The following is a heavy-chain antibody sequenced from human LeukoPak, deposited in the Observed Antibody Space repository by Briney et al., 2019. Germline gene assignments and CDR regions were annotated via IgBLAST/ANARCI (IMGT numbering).Heavy chain of an antibody. CDR1: GDSVSSNSAA. V-gene: IGHV6-1*01. Sequence: SQTLSLTCAISGDSVSSNSAAWNWIRQSPSRGLEWLGRTYYRSKWFSRYAVSVKSRITINADTSKNQFSLQLNSVTPDDTAVYYCARGPGYFQHWGQVSLVTVCS. J-gene: IGHJ1*01. CDR3: ARGPGYFQH. CDR2: TYYRSKWFS.